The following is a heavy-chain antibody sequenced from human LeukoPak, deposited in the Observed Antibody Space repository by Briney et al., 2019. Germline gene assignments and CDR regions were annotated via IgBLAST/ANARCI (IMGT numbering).Heavy chain of an antibody. CDR1: GGSISSYY. Sequence: SETLSLTCTVSGGSISSYYWSWIRQPPGKGLEWIGYIYYSGSTNYNPSLKSRVTISVDTSKNQFSLKLSSVTAADTAVYYCANLYVSGSYYNDYWGQGTLVTVSS. V-gene: IGHV4-59*08. CDR3: ANLYVSGSYYNDY. CDR2: IYYSGST. D-gene: IGHD3-10*01. J-gene: IGHJ4*02.